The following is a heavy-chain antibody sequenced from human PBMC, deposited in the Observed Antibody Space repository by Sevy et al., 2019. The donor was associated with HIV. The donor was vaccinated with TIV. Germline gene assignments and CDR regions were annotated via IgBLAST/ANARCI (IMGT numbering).Heavy chain of an antibody. J-gene: IGHJ4*02. D-gene: IGHD2-15*01. CDR3: TRDRIIFGSGPPDS. V-gene: IGHV1-2*02. Sequence: ASVKVSCKASGYSFTAYCIHWVRQAPGEGLEWMGRINPNSHGTNYAQKFQGRVTMTSDASINTASMELTRLRSDDPAVYYCTRDRIIFGSGPPDSWGQGTLVTVSS. CDR2: INPNSHGT. CDR1: GYSFTAYC.